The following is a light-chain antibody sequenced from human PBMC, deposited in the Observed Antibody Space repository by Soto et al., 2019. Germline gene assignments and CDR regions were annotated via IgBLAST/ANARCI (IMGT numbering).Light chain of an antibody. Sequence: QSVLTQPPSASGTPGQRVTISCSGSSSNIGSNYVYWYQQLPGTAPKLLIYSNNQRPSGVPDRFSGSKSGTSASLAISGLGSEDEADYYCAAWDDSLSGQVVFGGGTKLPVL. CDR2: SNN. CDR3: AAWDDSLSGQVV. J-gene: IGLJ2*01. CDR1: SSNIGSNY. V-gene: IGLV1-47*02.